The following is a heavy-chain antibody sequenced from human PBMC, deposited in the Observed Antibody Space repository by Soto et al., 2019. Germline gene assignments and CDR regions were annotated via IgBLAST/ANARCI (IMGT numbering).Heavy chain of an antibody. J-gene: IGHJ6*02. CDR2: FDPEDGET. V-gene: IGHV1-24*01. CDR3: ATDHHPGITGPNYYYGMDV. CDR1: GYTLTELS. D-gene: IGHD1-20*01. Sequence: ASVKVSCKVSGYTLTELSMHWVRQAPGKGLEWMGGFDPEDGETIYAQKFQGRVTMTEDTSTDTAYMELSSLRSEDTAVYYCATDHHPGITGPNYYYGMDVWGQGTTVTVSS.